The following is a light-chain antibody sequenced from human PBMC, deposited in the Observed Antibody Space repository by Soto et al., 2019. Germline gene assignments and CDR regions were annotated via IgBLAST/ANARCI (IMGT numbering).Light chain of an antibody. Sequence: QSVLTQPRSVSGSPGQSVTISCTGTSIDVDGYNYVSWYQQHPDKAPKLMIYDVTKRPSGVPDRFSGSKSGNTASLTISGLQADDEADYYCCSYAGSYVFGTGTKLTVL. V-gene: IGLV2-11*01. J-gene: IGLJ1*01. CDR2: DVT. CDR3: CSYAGSYV. CDR1: SIDVDGYNY.